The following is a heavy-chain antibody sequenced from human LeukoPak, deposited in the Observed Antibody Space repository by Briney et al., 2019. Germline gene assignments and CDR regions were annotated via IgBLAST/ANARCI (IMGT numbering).Heavy chain of an antibody. CDR1: GFTFSSYA. Sequence: PGGSLRLSCAAYGFTFSSYAMSWVRQAPGKGLEWVSAIRGSGGSTYYADSVKGRFTISRDNSKNTLYLQMNSLRAEDTAVYYCAKGEQWLVRNNWFDPWGQGTLVNVSS. D-gene: IGHD6-19*01. CDR2: IRGSGGST. J-gene: IGHJ5*02. CDR3: AKGEQWLVRNNWFDP. V-gene: IGHV3-23*01.